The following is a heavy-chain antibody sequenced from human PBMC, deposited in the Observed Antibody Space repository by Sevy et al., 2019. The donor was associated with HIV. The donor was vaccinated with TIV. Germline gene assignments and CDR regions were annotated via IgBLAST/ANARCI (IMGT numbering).Heavy chain of an antibody. Sequence: GGSLRLSCAASGFTFSSYSFHWVRQAPGKGLEWVSSISGLSNYIYYSDSMKGRFTISRDNAKNSLYLHMSSLRADDTAVYYCARAGNWPYFDYWCQGTLVTVSS. CDR1: GFTFSSYS. V-gene: IGHV3-21*01. CDR2: ISGLSNYI. CDR3: ARAGNWPYFDY. D-gene: IGHD1-1*01. J-gene: IGHJ4*02.